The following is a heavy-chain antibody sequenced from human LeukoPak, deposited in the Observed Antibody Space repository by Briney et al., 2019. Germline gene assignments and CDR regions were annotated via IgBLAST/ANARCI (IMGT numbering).Heavy chain of an antibody. D-gene: IGHD5-18*01. CDR2: IYYSGST. Sequence: SETLSLTCTVSGGSISSSSYYWGWVRQPPGKGLEWVGSIYYSGSTYYNPSLKSRATISVATSKNQFSLKLSSVTAADTAVYYCARRTWIQLEKEYWGQGTLVTVSS. V-gene: IGHV4-39*01. CDR1: GGSISSSSYY. CDR3: ARRTWIQLEKEY. J-gene: IGHJ4*02.